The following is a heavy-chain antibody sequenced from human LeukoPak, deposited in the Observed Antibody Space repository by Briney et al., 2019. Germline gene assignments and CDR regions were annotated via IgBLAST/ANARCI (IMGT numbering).Heavy chain of an antibody. CDR1: GFTFSSYA. CDR2: ISYDGSNK. J-gene: IGHJ4*02. Sequence: QPGGSLRLSCAASGFTFSSYAMHWVRQAPGKGLEWVAVISYDGSNKYYADSVKGRFTISRDNSKNTLYLQINSLRAEDTAVYYCARAINKVFDYWGQGTLVTVSS. V-gene: IGHV3-30-3*01. CDR3: ARAINKVFDY.